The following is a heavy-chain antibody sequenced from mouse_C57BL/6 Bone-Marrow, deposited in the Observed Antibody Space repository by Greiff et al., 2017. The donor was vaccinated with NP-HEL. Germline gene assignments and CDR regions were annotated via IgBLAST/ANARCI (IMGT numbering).Heavy chain of an antibody. D-gene: IGHD2-2*01. CDR1: GFSFNTYA. J-gene: IGHJ1*03. Sequence: EVKLVESGGGLVQPKGSLKLSCAASGFSFNTYAMNWVRQAPGKGLEWVARIRSKSNNYATYYADSVKDRFTISRDDSESMLYLQMNNLKTEDTAMYYCVRHEVIPPEGWYFDVWGTGTTVTVSS. CDR3: VRHEVIPPEGWYFDV. CDR2: IRSKSNNYAT. V-gene: IGHV10-1*01.